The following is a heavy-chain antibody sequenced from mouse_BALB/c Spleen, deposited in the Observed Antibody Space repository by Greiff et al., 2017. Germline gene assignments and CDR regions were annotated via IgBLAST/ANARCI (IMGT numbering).Heavy chain of an antibody. CDR3: ARNGRFEAYYRYTWFAY. V-gene: IGHV2-2*02. CDR2: IWSGGST. J-gene: IGHJ3*01. Sequence: VQLQQSGPGLVQPSQSLSITCTVSGFSLTSYGVHWVRQSPGKGLEWLGVIWSGGSTDYNAAFISRLSISKDNSKSQVFFKMNSLQANDTAIYYCARNGRFEAYYRYTWFAYWGQGTLVTVSA. D-gene: IGHD2-14*01. CDR1: GFSLTSYG.